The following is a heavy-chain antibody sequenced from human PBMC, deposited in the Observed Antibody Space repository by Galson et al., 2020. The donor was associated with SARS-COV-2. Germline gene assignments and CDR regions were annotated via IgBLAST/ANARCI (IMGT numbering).Heavy chain of an antibody. D-gene: IGHD3-10*01. J-gene: IGHJ4*02. CDR2: ISWNSGNI. Sequence: GGSLSLSCAASGFSFDDYAMHWVRQAPGKGLEWVSGISWNSGNIGYADSVRGRFTISRDNAKNSLYLQMSSLRAEDTALYYCAKDVAVVWLGESYFDYWGQGTLVTVSS. CDR1: GFSFDDYA. CDR3: AKDVAVVWLGESYFDY. V-gene: IGHV3-9*01.